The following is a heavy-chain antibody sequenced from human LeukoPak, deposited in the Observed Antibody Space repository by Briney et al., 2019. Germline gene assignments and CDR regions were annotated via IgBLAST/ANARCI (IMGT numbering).Heavy chain of an antibody. J-gene: IGHJ4*02. V-gene: IGHV3-74*01. CDR1: GFTFSSYW. D-gene: IGHD2-15*01. CDR2: INSDGTSP. CDR3: SRGYSGGFDY. Sequence: GGSLRLSCAASGFTFSSYWMHWVRQAPGKGLVWVSGINSDGTSPIYADSVKGRFTISRDNAKKTLYLQMNSLRAEDTAVYYCSRGYSGGFDYWGQGTLVTVSS.